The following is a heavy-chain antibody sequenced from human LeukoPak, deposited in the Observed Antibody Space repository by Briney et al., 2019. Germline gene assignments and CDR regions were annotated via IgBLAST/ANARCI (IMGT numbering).Heavy chain of an antibody. Sequence: SETLSLTCTVSGGSISSSSYYWGWIRQPPGKGLEWIGSIYYSGSTYYNPSLKSRVTISVDTSKNQFSLKLSSVTAADTAVYYCARAEYSYGYGYYFDYWGQGTLVTVSS. CDR3: ARAEYSYGYGYYFDY. CDR1: GGSISSSSYY. J-gene: IGHJ4*02. V-gene: IGHV4-39*07. D-gene: IGHD5-18*01. CDR2: IYYSGST.